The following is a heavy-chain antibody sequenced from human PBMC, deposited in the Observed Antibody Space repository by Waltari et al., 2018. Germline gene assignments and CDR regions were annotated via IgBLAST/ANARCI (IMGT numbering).Heavy chain of an antibody. CDR1: GFTVSSNY. V-gene: IGHV3-53*02. Sequence: EVQLVETGGGLIQPGGSLRLSCAASGFTVSSNYMSWVRKAPGKGLEWVSVIYSGGSTYYADSVKGRFTISRDNSKNTLYLQMNSLRAEDTAVYYCARDTNGNYFDYWGQGTLVTVSS. CDR2: IYSGGST. D-gene: IGHD2-8*01. CDR3: ARDTNGNYFDY. J-gene: IGHJ4*02.